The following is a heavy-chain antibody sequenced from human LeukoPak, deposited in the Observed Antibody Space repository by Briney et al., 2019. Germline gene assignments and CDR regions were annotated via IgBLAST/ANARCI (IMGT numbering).Heavy chain of an antibody. CDR2: INPKSGGT. D-gene: IGHD6-13*01. CDR1: GYTFTGYY. CDR3: ARDRGGIAGADYYYYGMDV. V-gene: IGHV1-2*02. Sequence: ASVKVSCKASGYTFTGYYMHWVRQAPGQGLEWTGWINPKSGGTNYAQKFQGRVTMTRDTSISTAYMELSRLRFDDTAVYYCARDRGGIAGADYYYYGMDVWGQGTTVTVSS. J-gene: IGHJ6*02.